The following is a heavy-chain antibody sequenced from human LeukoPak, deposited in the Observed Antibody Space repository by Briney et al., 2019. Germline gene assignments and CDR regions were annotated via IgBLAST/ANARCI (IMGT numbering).Heavy chain of an antibody. V-gene: IGHV3-48*02. CDR2: ISGTSDTI. D-gene: IGHD2-15*01. J-gene: IGHJ5*02. Sequence: PGGSLRLSCAASGFTLSTYTMTWVRQAPGKGLEWISYISGTSDTIYYADSVKGRFTISRGSAKNSLFLQMNSLRDEDTAVYYCARKGSCSGGNCYYWFDPWGQGTLVTVSS. CDR3: ARKGSCSGGNCYYWFDP. CDR1: GFTLSTYT.